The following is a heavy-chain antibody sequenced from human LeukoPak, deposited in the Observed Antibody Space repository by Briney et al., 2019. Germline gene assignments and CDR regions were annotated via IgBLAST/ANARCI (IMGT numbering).Heavy chain of an antibody. D-gene: IGHD6-19*01. CDR1: GFTFSSYA. V-gene: IGHV3-33*01. J-gene: IGHJ4*02. CDR2: IWYDGSNK. Sequence: PGGSLRLSCAASGFTFSSYAMHWVRQAPGKGLEWVAVIWYDGSNKYYADSVKGRFTISRDHSKSTLYLQMKSLRAEDTAVYYCARELEIAVAGTLGYWGQGTLVTVSS. CDR3: ARELEIAVAGTLGY.